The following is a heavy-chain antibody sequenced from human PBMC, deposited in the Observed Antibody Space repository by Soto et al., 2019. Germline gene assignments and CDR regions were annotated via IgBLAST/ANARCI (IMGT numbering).Heavy chain of an antibody. V-gene: IGHV3-53*01. CDR2: INSDGST. J-gene: IGHJ4*02. Sequence: EVQLVESGGGLIPPGGSLRLSCAASGFLVNSAYMTWVRQAPGKGLEWLSMINSDGSTLYAESVKGRFTISRDNSKNRLELQMNRLRAEDTAMYYCARSGYSVAWGYWGQGTLVSVTS. CDR3: ARSGYSVAWGY. D-gene: IGHD5-18*01. CDR1: GFLVNSAY.